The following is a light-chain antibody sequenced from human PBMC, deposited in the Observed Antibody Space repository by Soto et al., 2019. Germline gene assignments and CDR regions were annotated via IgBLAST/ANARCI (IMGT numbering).Light chain of an antibody. CDR1: QSVTSN. CDR2: GVS. Sequence: EIVMTQSPATLSVSPGERATLSCRASQSVTSNLAWHQQKPGQAPRLLMYGVSTRATGIPARFGGSGSATEFTLTISSLQSEDFAVYYCQQYSQWPLTFGGGTKVDIK. CDR3: QQYSQWPLT. V-gene: IGKV3-15*01. J-gene: IGKJ4*01.